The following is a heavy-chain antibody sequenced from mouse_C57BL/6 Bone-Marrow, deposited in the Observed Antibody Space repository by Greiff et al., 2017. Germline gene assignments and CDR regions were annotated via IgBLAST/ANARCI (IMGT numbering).Heavy chain of an antibody. J-gene: IGHJ4*01. CDR1: GYTFTDYY. Sequence: VQLQQSGPELVKPGASVKISCKASGYTFTDYYMNWVKQSHGKSLEWIGDINPNNGGTSYNQKFKGKATLTVDKSSSTAYMELRSLTSEDSAVYYGARYGYDVPYAMDYRGQGTSVTVSS. CDR3: ARYGYDVPYAMDY. CDR2: INPNNGGT. D-gene: IGHD2-2*01. V-gene: IGHV1-26*01.